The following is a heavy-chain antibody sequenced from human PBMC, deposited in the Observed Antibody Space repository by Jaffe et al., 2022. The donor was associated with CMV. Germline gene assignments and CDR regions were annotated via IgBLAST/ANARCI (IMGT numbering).Heavy chain of an antibody. CDR2: IYYSGST. J-gene: IGHJ3*02. Sequence: QLQLQESGPGLVKPSETLSLTCTVSGGSISSSSYYWGWIRQPPGKGLEWIGSIYYSGSTYYNPSLKSRVTISVDTSKNQFSLKLSSVTAADTAVYYCARQYRTDAFDIWGQGTMVTVSS. V-gene: IGHV4-39*01. CDR3: ARQYRTDAFDI. D-gene: IGHD3-16*02. CDR1: GGSISSSSYY.